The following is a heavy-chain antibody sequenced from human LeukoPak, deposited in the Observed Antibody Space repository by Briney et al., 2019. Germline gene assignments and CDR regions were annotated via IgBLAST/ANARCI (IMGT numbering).Heavy chain of an antibody. D-gene: IGHD3-10*01. Sequence: PGGSLRLSCAASGFTFSSYSMNWVRQAPGKGLEWVSSISSSSSYIYYADSVKGRFTISRDNAKNSLYLQMNSLRAEDTAVYYCAKEGILLWFGELLGGFDYWGQGTLVTVSS. V-gene: IGHV3-21*04. CDR3: AKEGILLWFGELLGGFDY. CDR2: ISSSSSYI. CDR1: GFTFSSYS. J-gene: IGHJ4*02.